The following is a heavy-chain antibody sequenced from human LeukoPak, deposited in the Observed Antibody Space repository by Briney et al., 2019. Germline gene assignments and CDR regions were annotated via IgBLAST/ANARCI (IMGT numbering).Heavy chain of an antibody. CDR3: AREEGKQQMEAFDY. CDR1: GFTFDDYG. Sequence: GGSLRLSCAASGFTFDDYGMNWVRQAPGKGLEWVSGIDGNGGRTGYADSVKGRFTISRDNAKNSLYLQMNSLRAEDTAVYYCAREEGKQQMEAFDYWGQGTLVTVSS. V-gene: IGHV3-20*04. D-gene: IGHD6-13*01. J-gene: IGHJ4*02. CDR2: IDGNGGRT.